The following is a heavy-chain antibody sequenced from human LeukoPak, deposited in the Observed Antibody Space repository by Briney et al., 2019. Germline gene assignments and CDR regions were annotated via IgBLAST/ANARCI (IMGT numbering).Heavy chain of an antibody. J-gene: IGHJ5*02. CDR3: ARHPYCDFWSGYYLGWFDP. Sequence: SETLSLTCTVSGGSISSYYWSWIRQPPGKGLEWIGSIYYSGSTYYNPSLKSRVTISVDTSKNQFSLKLSSVTAADTAVYYCARHPYCDFWSGYYLGWFDPWGQGTLVTVSS. CDR2: IYYSGST. V-gene: IGHV4-59*05. CDR1: GGSISSYY. D-gene: IGHD3-3*01.